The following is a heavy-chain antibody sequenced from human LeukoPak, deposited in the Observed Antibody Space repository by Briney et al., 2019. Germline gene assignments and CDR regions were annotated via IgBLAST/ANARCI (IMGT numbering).Heavy chain of an antibody. CDR2: IIPIFGTA. V-gene: IGHV1-69*13. CDR3: ARAPNYYDSSGYSKTAFDY. CDR1: GGTFSSYA. Sequence: SVKVSCKASGGTFSSYAISWVRQAPGQGLEWMGGIIPIFGTAHYAQKFQGRVTITADESTSTAYMELSSLRSEDTAVYYCARAPNYYDSSGYSKTAFDYWGQGTLVTVSS. J-gene: IGHJ4*02. D-gene: IGHD3-22*01.